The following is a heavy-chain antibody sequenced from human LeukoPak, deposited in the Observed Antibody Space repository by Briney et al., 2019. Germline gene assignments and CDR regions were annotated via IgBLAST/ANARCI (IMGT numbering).Heavy chain of an antibody. V-gene: IGHV4-59*01. CDR1: GGSISSDY. CDR3: ARLSGYSSGHYYSDY. D-gene: IGHD3-22*01. Sequence: PSETLSLTCTVSGGSISSDYWSWIRQPPGKGLEWIGYIYYRGSTNYNPSLKSRVTISVDTSKNQFSLKLSSVTAADTAVYYCARLSGYSSGHYYSDYWGQGTLVTVSS. CDR2: IYYRGST. J-gene: IGHJ4*02.